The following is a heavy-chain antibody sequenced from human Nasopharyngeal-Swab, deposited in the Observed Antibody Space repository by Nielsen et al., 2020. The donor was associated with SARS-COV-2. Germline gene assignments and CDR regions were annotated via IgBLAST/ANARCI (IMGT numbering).Heavy chain of an antibody. CDR3: ARANVVYYYYGMDV. CDR2: INTDTGNP. V-gene: IGHV7-4-1*02. Sequence: WVRQAPGQGLEWMGWINTDTGNPTYAQGFTGRFVFSLDTSVSTAYLQISSLKAEDTAVYYCARANVVYYYYGMDVWGQGTTVTVSS. D-gene: IGHD2-15*01. J-gene: IGHJ6*02.